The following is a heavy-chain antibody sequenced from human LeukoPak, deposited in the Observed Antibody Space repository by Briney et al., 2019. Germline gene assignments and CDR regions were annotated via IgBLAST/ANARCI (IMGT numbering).Heavy chain of an antibody. V-gene: IGHV4-39*07. CDR2: IYYSGST. D-gene: IGHD3-22*01. Sequence: PSETLSLTCTVSGGSISSSSYYWGWIRQPPGKGLEWIGSIYYSGSTYYNPSLKSRVTISVDTSKNQFSLKLSSVTAADTAVYYCARGKKRGHYYDSSGYQGNNYFDYWGQGTLVTVSS. CDR1: GGSISSSSYY. CDR3: ARGKKRGHYYDSSGYQGNNYFDY. J-gene: IGHJ4*02.